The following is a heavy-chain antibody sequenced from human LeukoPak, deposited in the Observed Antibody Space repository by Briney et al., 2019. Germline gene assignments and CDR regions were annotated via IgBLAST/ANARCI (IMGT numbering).Heavy chain of an antibody. CDR3: AMGVTRKVVVAAPDAFDI. Sequence: SVKVSCKASGCTFSSYAISWVRQAPGQGLEWMGGIIPIFGTANYAQKFQGRVTITADESTSTAYMELSSLRSEDTAVYYCAMGVTRKVVVAAPDAFDIWGQGTMVTVSS. CDR2: IIPIFGTA. CDR1: GCTFSSYA. J-gene: IGHJ3*02. D-gene: IGHD2-15*01. V-gene: IGHV1-69*13.